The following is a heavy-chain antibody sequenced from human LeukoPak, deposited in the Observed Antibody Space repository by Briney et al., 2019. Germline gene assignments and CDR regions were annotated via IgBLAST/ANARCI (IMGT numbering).Heavy chain of an antibody. J-gene: IGHJ6*03. CDR2: IYTSGST. CDR3: ARGRRESPSRGYYYYYMDV. Sequence: SETLSLTCTVSGGSLSTYYWSWIRQPAGKGLEWIGRIYTSGSTNYNPSLKSRVTISVDTSKNQFSLKLSSVTAADTAVYYCARGRRESPSRGYYYYYMDVWGKGTTVTVSS. V-gene: IGHV4-4*07. CDR1: GGSLSTYY.